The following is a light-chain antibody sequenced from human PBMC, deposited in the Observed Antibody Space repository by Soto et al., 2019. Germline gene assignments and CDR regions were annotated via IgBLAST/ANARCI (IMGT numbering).Light chain of an antibody. CDR1: QTVRSNF. Sequence: IVLTQSPGTLSLTPKEIAAPSVMASQTVRSNFLAWYQRKPGQTPRLLIYGASSRATGIPDRFSGSGSGTDFTLTISRLDPEDFAVYYCQHYATYPLTFGGGAKVDVK. J-gene: IGKJ4*01. CDR2: GAS. V-gene: IGKV3-20*01. CDR3: QHYATYPLT.